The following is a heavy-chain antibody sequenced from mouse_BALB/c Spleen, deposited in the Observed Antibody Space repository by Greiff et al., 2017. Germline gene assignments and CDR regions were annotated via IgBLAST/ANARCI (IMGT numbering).Heavy chain of an antibody. CDR2: ISSGGSYT. CDR3: TREDMGTDYAMDD. D-gene: IGHD2-13*01. V-gene: IGHV5-6-4*01. CDR1: GFTFSSYT. Sequence: EVMLVESGGGLVKPGGSLKLSCAASGFTFSSYTMSWVRQTPEKRLEWVATISSGGSYTYYPDSVKGRFTISRDNAKNTLYLQMSSLKSEDTAMYYCTREDMGTDYAMDDWGQGTSVTVSS. J-gene: IGHJ4*01.